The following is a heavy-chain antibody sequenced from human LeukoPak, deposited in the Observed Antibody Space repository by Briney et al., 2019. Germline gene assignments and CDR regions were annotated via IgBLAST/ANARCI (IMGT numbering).Heavy chain of an antibody. V-gene: IGHV1-69*13. D-gene: IGHD1-26*01. J-gene: IGHJ3*02. CDR1: GGTFSSYA. CDR2: IIPIFGTA. CDR3: ARIVSGSYGAFDI. Sequence: SVKVSXKASGGTFSSYAISWVRQAPGQGLEWMGGIIPIFGTANYAQKFQGRVTITADESTSTAYMELSSLRSEDTAVYYCARIVSGSYGAFDIWGQGTMVTVSS.